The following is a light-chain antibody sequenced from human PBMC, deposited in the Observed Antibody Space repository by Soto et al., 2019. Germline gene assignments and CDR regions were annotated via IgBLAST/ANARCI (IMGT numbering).Light chain of an antibody. V-gene: IGKV1-17*01. CDR1: QVITND. J-gene: IGKJ1*01. CDR3: LQLNTYPWT. Sequence: IQMTQSPSSLSASVGARLSITCRASQVITNDLGWYQQKPGKAPKRLIYAASTLQSGVPARFSGSGSGTEFTLTISSLQPEDVATYYCLQLNTYPWTFGQGTMVEIK. CDR2: AAS.